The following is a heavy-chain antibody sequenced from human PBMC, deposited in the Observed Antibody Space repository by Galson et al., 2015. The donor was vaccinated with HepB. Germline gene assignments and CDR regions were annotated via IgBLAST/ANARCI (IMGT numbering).Heavy chain of an antibody. CDR1: GFTFSRYD. CDR3: ARRAQYSSTWGRTRFSSYFDMDG. J-gene: IGHJ6*02. CDR2: ISYDGSGE. Sequence: SLRLSCAASGFTFSRYDMHWVRQAPGKGLEWVALISYDGSGEYYADSVKGRFIISRDNSKNTLYLQMNSLRAEDTAVYYCARRAQYSSTWGRTRFSSYFDMDGWGHGTTVTVSS. V-gene: IGHV3-30*03. D-gene: IGHD6-13*01.